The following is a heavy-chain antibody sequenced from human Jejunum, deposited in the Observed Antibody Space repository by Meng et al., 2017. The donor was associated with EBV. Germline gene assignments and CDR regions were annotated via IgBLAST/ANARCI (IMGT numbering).Heavy chain of an antibody. CDR2: INHSART. Sequence: QVQLQQWGAGLLKPSEXLSLTCGVYGGSFGNFYWSWIRQLPGKGLEWIGEINHSARTNYDPSLKSRVSISLDTSKNQFSLKLNSVTAADTAVYYCAGGKYVAWEVLYAWGQGTLVTVSS. J-gene: IGHJ5*02. CDR3: AGGKYVAWEVLYA. V-gene: IGHV4-34*01. CDR1: GGSFGNFY. D-gene: IGHD1-26*01.